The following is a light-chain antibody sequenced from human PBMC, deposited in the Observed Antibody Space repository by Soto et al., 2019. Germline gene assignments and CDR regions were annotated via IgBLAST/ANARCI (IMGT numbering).Light chain of an antibody. J-gene: IGLJ1*01. V-gene: IGLV2-8*01. CDR2: EVT. Sequence: QSALTQPPSASGSPGQSVTISCTGTSSDVGGYDYVSWYQQHPGKAPKLMIYEVTIRPSGVSDCFSGSKSGNTASLTVSGLQAEDEADYYCSSYTGGNPSYVFGTGTKVTGL. CDR3: SSYTGGNPSYV. CDR1: SSDVGGYDY.